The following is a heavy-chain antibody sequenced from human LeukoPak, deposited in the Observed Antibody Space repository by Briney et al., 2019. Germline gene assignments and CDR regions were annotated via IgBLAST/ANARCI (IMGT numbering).Heavy chain of an antibody. Sequence: GGSLRLSCVVSGFIFSNYGMHWVRQAPGKGLEWVAFIRYDGKAEHYADSVKGRLTVSRDTSKNTLYLQVNSLRVEDTAVYYRVRDGMVTEPIKYWGQGTLVTVSS. CDR1: GFIFSNYG. CDR3: VRDGMVTEPIKY. V-gene: IGHV3-30*02. D-gene: IGHD2-21*02. CDR2: IRYDGKAE. J-gene: IGHJ4*02.